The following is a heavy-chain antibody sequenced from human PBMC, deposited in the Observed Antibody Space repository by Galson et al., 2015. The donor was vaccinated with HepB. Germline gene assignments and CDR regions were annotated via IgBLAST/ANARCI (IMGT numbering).Heavy chain of an antibody. CDR3: EVQGVRTVDYYYYYMDV. V-gene: IGHV3-74*01. CDR1: GFTFSSYW. D-gene: IGHD3-10*01. Sequence: SLRLSCAASGFTFSSYWMHWVRQAPGKGLVWVSRINSDESTTSYADSVKGRFTISRDDAKNTLYLQMNSLRVEDTAVYYCEVQGVRTVDYYYYYMDVWGKGTTVTVSS. J-gene: IGHJ6*03. CDR2: INSDESTT.